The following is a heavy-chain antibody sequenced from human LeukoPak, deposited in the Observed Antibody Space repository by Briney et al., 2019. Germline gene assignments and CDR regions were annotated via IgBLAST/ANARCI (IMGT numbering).Heavy chain of an antibody. Sequence: GGSLRLSCAASGFTFSSYAMSWVRQAPGKGLEWASSISGSGGSTYHADSVKGRFTISRDSSKNTLYLQMNSLRAEDTAIYYCARVIRAAPGKGYFDYWGQGTLVTVSS. J-gene: IGHJ4*02. D-gene: IGHD6-13*01. CDR3: ARVIRAAPGKGYFDY. V-gene: IGHV3-23*01. CDR1: GFTFSSYA. CDR2: ISGSGGST.